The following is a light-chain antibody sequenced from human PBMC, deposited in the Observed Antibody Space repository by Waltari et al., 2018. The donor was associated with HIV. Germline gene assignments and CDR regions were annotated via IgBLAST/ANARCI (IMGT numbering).Light chain of an antibody. J-gene: IGLJ3*02. Sequence: QSALTQPASVSGSPGQSITISCTGTSRDVGGYNYVSWHQQHPGKAPKLMIFEVSNRPSGVSNRFSGSKSVNTASLTISGLQAEDEADYYCSSYTTRSTPDPNWVFGGGTKLTVL. CDR3: SSYTTRSTPDPNWV. V-gene: IGLV2-14*01. CDR2: EVS. CDR1: SRDVGGYNY.